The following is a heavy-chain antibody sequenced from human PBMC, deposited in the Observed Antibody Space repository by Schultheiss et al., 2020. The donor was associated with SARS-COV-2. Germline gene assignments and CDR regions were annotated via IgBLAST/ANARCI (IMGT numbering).Heavy chain of an antibody. Sequence: GGSLRLSCAASGFTFSDYYMSWIRQAPGKGLEWVSYISSSSSYTNYADSVKGRFTISRDNAKNSLYLQMNSLRAEDTAVYYCARVHYYDSSGYVLWGQGTLVTVSS. CDR3: ARVHYYDSSGYVL. D-gene: IGHD3-22*01. CDR1: GFTFSDYY. J-gene: IGHJ4*02. V-gene: IGHV3-11*06. CDR2: ISSSSSYT.